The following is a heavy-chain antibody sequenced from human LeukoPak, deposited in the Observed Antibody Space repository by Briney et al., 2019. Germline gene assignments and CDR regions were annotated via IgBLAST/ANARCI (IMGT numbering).Heavy chain of an antibody. CDR1: GFTFNTYT. Sequence: GGSLRLSCAASGFTFNTYTMNWVRQAPGKGLEWVSSISSSSSYIYYADSVKGRFTISRDNAKSTLYLLMNSLRAEDTALYYCVRDLPGIGIDYWGQGTLVAVSS. D-gene: IGHD2-15*01. CDR3: VRDLPGIGIDY. J-gene: IGHJ4*02. V-gene: IGHV3-21*01. CDR2: ISSSSSYI.